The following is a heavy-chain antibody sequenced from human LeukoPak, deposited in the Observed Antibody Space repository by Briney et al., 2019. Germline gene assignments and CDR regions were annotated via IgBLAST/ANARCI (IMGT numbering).Heavy chain of an antibody. CDR1: GYTFTSYY. Sequence: GASVKVSCKASGYTFTSYYMHWVRQAPGQGLEWMGIINPSGGSTSYAQKFQGRVTITTDTSTRTVYMELSRLRAEGAAVHYCAREIGVPHERAFDIWGQGTMVTVSS. CDR3: AREIGVPHERAFDI. J-gene: IGHJ3*02. CDR2: INPSGGST. V-gene: IGHV1-46*01. D-gene: IGHD3-16*01.